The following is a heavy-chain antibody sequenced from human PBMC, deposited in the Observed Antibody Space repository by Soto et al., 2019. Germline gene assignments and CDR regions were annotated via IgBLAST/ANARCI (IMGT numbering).Heavy chain of an antibody. CDR3: AKDEGDFDI. D-gene: IGHD3-16*01. CDR1: GFTFSSYA. CDR2: ISGSGGST. V-gene: IGHV3-23*01. Sequence: EVQLLESGGGLVQPGGSLRLSCAASGFTFSSYAMSWVRQAPGKGLEWVSAISGSGGSTYYADSVKGRFTISRDNSKNSLHRHMNSLSAGGTAVYYWAKDEGDFDIWGQGTMVTVSS. J-gene: IGHJ3*02.